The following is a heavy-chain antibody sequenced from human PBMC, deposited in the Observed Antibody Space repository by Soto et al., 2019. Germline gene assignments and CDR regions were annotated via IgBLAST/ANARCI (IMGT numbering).Heavy chain of an antibody. D-gene: IGHD2-15*01. Sequence: PGESLKISCKGSGYSFTDYWIGWVRQMPGKGPEWMGIIYPGDSDTRYSPSFEGQVTISADKPISIAYLQWSSLKASDSAIYYCARRQCSGGSCYGWFAPWGQGTLVTVSS. CDR1: GYSFTDYW. CDR3: ARRQCSGGSCYGWFAP. V-gene: IGHV5-51*01. CDR2: IYPGDSDT. J-gene: IGHJ5*02.